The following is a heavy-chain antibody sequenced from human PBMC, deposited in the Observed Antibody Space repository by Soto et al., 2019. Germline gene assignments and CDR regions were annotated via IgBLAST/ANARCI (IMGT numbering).Heavy chain of an antibody. D-gene: IGHD5-12*01. CDR3: ARESGGATATLGYYYFYMDV. CDR2: INPNGGVT. J-gene: IGHJ6*03. CDR1: GDSFNDYY. V-gene: IGHV1-2*02. Sequence: ASVKVSCKTSGDSFNDYYIHWVRQAPGQGLEWMGWINPNGGVTKYAQKFQGRVTVTRDTSIRTVYLELSSLRSDDTAVYYCARESGGATATLGYYYFYMDVWGKGTTVTVSS.